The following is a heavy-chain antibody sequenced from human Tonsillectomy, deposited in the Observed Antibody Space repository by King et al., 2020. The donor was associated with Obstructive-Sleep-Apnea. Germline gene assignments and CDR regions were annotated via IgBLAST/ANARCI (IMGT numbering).Heavy chain of an antibody. D-gene: IGHD2-21*02. Sequence: VQLVESGGGLVQPGGSLRLSCAASGFTFTNYAMSWVRQAPGKGLEWVSTISGSAGSTYYADSVKGRFIIFRDNSKNTMYLQMNSLRAEDTAFYYCAKDNWLAYCGGDCSIDYWGQGSLVTVSS. CDR1: GFTFTNYA. V-gene: IGHV3-23*04. J-gene: IGHJ4*02. CDR2: ISGSAGST. CDR3: AKDNWLAYCGGDCSIDY.